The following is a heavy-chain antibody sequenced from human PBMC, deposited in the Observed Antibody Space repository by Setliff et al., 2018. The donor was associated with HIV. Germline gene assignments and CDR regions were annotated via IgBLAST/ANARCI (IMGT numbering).Heavy chain of an antibody. CDR1: GGSFNNYY. CDR2: INHSGST. Sequence: TSETLSLTCVVYGGSFNNYYWSWIRQPPGKGLECIGEINHSGSTNYNPYLKSRVTISVDTSKNQFSLKLRSVTAADTAVYYCARGVPPPVSMFRGVLRFVYMDVWGKVTAVTVSS. J-gene: IGHJ6*03. CDR3: ARGVPPPVSMFRGVLRFVYMDV. V-gene: IGHV4-34*01. D-gene: IGHD3-10*01.